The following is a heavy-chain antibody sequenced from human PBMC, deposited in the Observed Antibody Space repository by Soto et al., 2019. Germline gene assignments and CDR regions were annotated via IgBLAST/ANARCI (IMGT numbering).Heavy chain of an antibody. Sequence: QEQLVESGGGVVQPGRSLRLSCAASGFSFRTYAMQWVRQAPGKGLEWVAVISSDGRKEFYVDSVKGRFTISRDNSKNTLYLQMNSPRADDTAMYYCARDNGGYWGQGTLVTVSS. CDR3: ARDNGGY. CDR2: ISSDGRKE. D-gene: IGHD2-8*01. J-gene: IGHJ4*02. V-gene: IGHV3-30*04. CDR1: GFSFRTYA.